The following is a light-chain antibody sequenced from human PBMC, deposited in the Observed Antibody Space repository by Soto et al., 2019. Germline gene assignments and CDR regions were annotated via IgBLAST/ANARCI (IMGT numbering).Light chain of an antibody. Sequence: EIVLTQSPGTLSLSPGERATLSCRASQNVSSSYLAWYQQKPGQAPRLLIYGASNRAAGISDRFSGSGSGTDFTLTISRLEPEDCAVYYCQRFGSSPRYTFGQGTKLEIK. CDR1: QNVSSSY. J-gene: IGKJ2*01. V-gene: IGKV3-20*01. CDR2: GAS. CDR3: QRFGSSPRYT.